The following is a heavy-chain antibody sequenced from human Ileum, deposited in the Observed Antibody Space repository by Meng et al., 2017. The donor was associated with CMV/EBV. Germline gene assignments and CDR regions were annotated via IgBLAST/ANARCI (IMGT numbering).Heavy chain of an antibody. V-gene: IGHV4-34*01. Sequence: GSLRLSCAVYGGSFSGFYWSWIRQPPGKGLEWIGEINHGGSANYNPSLKSRVTISVDRSKNQFSLKLSSVTAADTAVYYCARQIYGSGSYPFDYWGQGTLVTVSS. CDR1: GGSFSGFY. D-gene: IGHD3-10*01. CDR2: INHGGSA. CDR3: ARQIYGSGSYPFDY. J-gene: IGHJ4*02.